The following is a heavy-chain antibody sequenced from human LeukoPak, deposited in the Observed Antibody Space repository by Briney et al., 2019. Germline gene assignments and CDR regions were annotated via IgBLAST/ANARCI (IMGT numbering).Heavy chain of an antibody. J-gene: IGHJ3*02. Sequence: ASVKVSCKASGYTLTSYGISWVRQAPGQGLEWMGWISAYNGNTNYAQKLQGRVTMTTDTSTSTAYMELRSLRSDDTAVYYCARRCSGGSCYRGVAFDIWGQGTMVTVSS. V-gene: IGHV1-18*01. D-gene: IGHD2-15*01. CDR1: GYTLTSYG. CDR2: ISAYNGNT. CDR3: ARRCSGGSCYRGVAFDI.